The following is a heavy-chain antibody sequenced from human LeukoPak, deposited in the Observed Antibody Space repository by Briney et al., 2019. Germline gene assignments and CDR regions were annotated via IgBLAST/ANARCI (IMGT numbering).Heavy chain of an antibody. CDR2: IRSTANSDAT. J-gene: IGHJ3*02. Sequence: GGSLRLSCAASGFTFSGSAMHWVRQASGKGLEWVGRIRSTANSDATAYAASVKGRFTISRDDSKNTAYLHMNSLKTEDTAVYYCTRHPIALTGLDAFEIWGQGTMVTVSS. CDR1: GFTFSGSA. CDR3: TRHPIALTGLDAFEI. V-gene: IGHV3-73*01. D-gene: IGHD7-27*01.